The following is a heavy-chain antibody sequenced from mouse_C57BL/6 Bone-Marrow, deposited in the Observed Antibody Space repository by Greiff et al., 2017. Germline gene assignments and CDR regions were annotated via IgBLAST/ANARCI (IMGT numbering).Heavy chain of an antibody. J-gene: IGHJ4*01. CDR2: INYDGSST. CDR1: GFTFSDYY. Sequence: EVQLVESEGGLVQPGSSMKLSCTASGFTFSDYYMAWVRQVPEKGLEWVANINYDGSSTYYLDSLKSRFIISRDNAKSILYLQMSSLKSEDTATXYCAREGWYDYYAMDFWGQGTSVTVSS. V-gene: IGHV5-16*01. D-gene: IGHD1-1*02. CDR3: AREGWYDYYAMDF.